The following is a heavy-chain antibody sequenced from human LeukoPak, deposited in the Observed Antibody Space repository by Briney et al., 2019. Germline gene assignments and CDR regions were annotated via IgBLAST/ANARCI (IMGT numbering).Heavy chain of an antibody. D-gene: IGHD1-26*01. CDR2: IYYCGST. Sequence: SETLSLTCTVSGGSISSSSYYWGWIRQPPGKGLEWIGSIYYCGSTYYNPSLKSRVTISVDTSKNQFSLKLSSVTAADTAVYYCARRLGGAFDIWGQGTMVTVSS. CDR3: ARRLGGAFDI. CDR1: GGSISSSSYY. J-gene: IGHJ3*02. V-gene: IGHV4-39*01.